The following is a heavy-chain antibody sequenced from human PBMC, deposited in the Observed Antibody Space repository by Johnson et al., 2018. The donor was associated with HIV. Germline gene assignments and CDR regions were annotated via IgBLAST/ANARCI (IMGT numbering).Heavy chain of an antibody. J-gene: IGHJ3*02. CDR3: ASPGTVVTGLAFDI. D-gene: IGHD4-23*01. Sequence: QVQLVESGGGVVQPGGSLRLSCAASGFTFSSYGMHWVRQAPGKGLEWVAFIRYDGSNKYYADSVKGRFTISRDNSKNTLYLQMNSLGAEDTAVYYCASPGTVVTGLAFDIWGQGTMVTVSS. V-gene: IGHV3-30*02. CDR2: IRYDGSNK. CDR1: GFTFSSYG.